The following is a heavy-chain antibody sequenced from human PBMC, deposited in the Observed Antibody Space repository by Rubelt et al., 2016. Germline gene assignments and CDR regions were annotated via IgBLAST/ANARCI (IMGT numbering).Heavy chain of an antibody. D-gene: IGHD4-17*01. CDR2: FDPEDGET. V-gene: IGHV1-24*01. J-gene: IGHJ4*02. Sequence: QVQLVQSGAEVKKPGASVKVSCKVSGYTLTELSMHWVRQAPGKGLEWMGGFDPEDGETIYAQKFQGRVTMPEDTSTDTAYMELSSLRSEDTAVYYCAIRQPDYGDLDFDYWGQGTLVTVSS. CDR1: GYTLTELS. CDR3: AIRQPDYGDLDFDY.